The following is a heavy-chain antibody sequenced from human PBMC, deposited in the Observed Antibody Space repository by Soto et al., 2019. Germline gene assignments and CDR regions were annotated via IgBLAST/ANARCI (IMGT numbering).Heavy chain of an antibody. CDR2: IKSKTDGGTT. CDR3: TTDRWDCSGGSCYPYYFDY. Sequence: EVQLVESGGGLVKPGGSLRLSCAASGFTFSNAWMSWVRQAPGKGLEWVGRIKSKTDGGTTDYAAPVKGRFTISRDDSKNTLYLQMNSLKTEDTAVYYCTTDRWDCSGGSCYPYYFDYWGQGTLVTVSS. CDR1: GFTFSNAW. J-gene: IGHJ4*02. D-gene: IGHD2-15*01. V-gene: IGHV3-15*01.